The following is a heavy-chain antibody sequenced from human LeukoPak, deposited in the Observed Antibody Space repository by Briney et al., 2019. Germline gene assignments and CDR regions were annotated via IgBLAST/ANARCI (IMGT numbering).Heavy chain of an antibody. Sequence: GASVKVSCKASGYTFTSYGVSWVRQAPGQGLEWMGWISAYNGNTNYAQKLQGRVTMTTDTSTSTAYMELRSLRSDDTAVYYCARDQDDSSGWYDLDYWGQGTLVTVSS. D-gene: IGHD6-19*01. CDR1: GYTFTSYG. J-gene: IGHJ4*02. CDR2: ISAYNGNT. V-gene: IGHV1-18*01. CDR3: ARDQDDSSGWYDLDY.